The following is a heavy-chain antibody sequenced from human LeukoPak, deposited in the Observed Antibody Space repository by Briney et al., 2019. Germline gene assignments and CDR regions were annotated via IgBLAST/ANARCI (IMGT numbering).Heavy chain of an antibody. CDR3: ARTVEVTASYYHGMDV. D-gene: IGHD2-21*02. CDR1: GGSISSGGYY. CDR2: IYYSGST. V-gene: IGHV4-31*03. Sequence: SQTLSLTCTVSGGSISSGGYYWSWIRQHPGKGLEWIGYIYYSGSTYYNPSLRSRVTMSVDTSKNQFSLKLSSVTAADTAVYYCARTVEVTASYYHGMDVWGQGTTVTVSS. J-gene: IGHJ6*02.